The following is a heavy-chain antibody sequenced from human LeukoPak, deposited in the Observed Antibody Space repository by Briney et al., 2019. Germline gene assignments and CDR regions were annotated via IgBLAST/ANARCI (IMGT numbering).Heavy chain of an antibody. CDR2: IYTTGST. CDR3: ARGTYGSGSRVYYYYYMDV. Sequence: PSETLSLTCTVSGGSISGSYWSWIRQPAGKGLEWIGRIYTTGSTNYNPSLKSRVTISVDKSKNQFSPKMSSVTAADTAVYYCARGTYGSGSRVYYYYYMDVWGKGTTVTVSS. V-gene: IGHV4-4*07. J-gene: IGHJ6*03. CDR1: GGSISGSY. D-gene: IGHD3-10*01.